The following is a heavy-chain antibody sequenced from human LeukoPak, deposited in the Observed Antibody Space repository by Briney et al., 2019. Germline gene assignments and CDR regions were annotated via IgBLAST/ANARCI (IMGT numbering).Heavy chain of an antibody. CDR1: GXSISSYY. D-gene: IGHD2-2*01. Sequence: PSETLSLTCTVSGXSISSYYWSWIRQPPGKGLEWIGYINYSGSTKHNPSLKSRVSISVDTSKNQFSLKLSSVTAADTAVYFCARAPAGDYFDYWGQGTLVTVSS. CDR3: ARAPAGDYFDY. CDR2: INYSGST. J-gene: IGHJ4*02. V-gene: IGHV4-59*01.